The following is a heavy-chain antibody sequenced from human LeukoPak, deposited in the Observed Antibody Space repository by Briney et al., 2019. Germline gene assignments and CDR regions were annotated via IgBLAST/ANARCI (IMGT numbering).Heavy chain of an antibody. Sequence: GASVKVSCKVSGYTLTELSMHWVRQAPGKGLEWVGGFDPEDGETIYAQKFQGRVTMTEDTSTDTAYMELSSLRSEDTAVCYCAVHPVVVVPAPDYWGQGTLVTVSS. CDR1: GYTLTELS. V-gene: IGHV1-24*01. CDR3: AVHPVVVVPAPDY. D-gene: IGHD2-2*01. CDR2: FDPEDGET. J-gene: IGHJ4*02.